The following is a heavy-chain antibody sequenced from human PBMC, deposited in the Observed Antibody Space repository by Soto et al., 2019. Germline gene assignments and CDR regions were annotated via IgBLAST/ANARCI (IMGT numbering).Heavy chain of an antibody. CDR2: INAYNGNT. CDR1: GYTFTSYG. D-gene: IGHD3-3*01. CDR3: AGHVGGRSDY. V-gene: IGHV1-18*01. J-gene: IGHJ4*02. Sequence: ASVKVSCKASGYTFTSYGISWVRQAPGQGLEWMGWINAYNGNTKYAQKLQGRVTITTDTSTSTAYMELSSLRSDDTAVYYCAGHVGGRSDYWGQGTRVTVSS.